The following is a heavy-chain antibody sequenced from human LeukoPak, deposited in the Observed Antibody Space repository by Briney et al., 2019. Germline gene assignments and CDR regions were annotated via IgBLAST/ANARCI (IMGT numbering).Heavy chain of an antibody. V-gene: IGHV3-23*05. CDR2: IYSSGDT. CDR1: GFTFSSYA. CDR3: TTVRTAEDY. D-gene: IGHD1-14*01. Sequence: PGGSLRLSCAASGFTFSSYAMSWVRQAPGKGLEWVTVIYSSGDTYYADSVKGRFTISRDNSKNTLYLQMNSLKTEDTAVYYCTTVRTAEDYWGQGTLVTVSS. J-gene: IGHJ4*02.